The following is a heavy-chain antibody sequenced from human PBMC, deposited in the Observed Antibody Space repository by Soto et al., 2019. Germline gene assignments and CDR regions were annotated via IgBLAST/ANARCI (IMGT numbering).Heavy chain of an antibody. CDR1: GGTFSSYT. V-gene: IGHV1-69*02. Sequence: QVQLVQSGAEVKKPGSSVKVSCKASGGTFSSYTISWVRQAPGQGLEWMGRIIPILGIANYAQKFQGRVTITADKSTSTAYMELSSLRSEDTAVYYCARGNYGSGSYYIWFDPWGQGTLVTVSS. D-gene: IGHD3-10*01. CDR2: IIPILGIA. J-gene: IGHJ5*02. CDR3: ARGNYGSGSYYIWFDP.